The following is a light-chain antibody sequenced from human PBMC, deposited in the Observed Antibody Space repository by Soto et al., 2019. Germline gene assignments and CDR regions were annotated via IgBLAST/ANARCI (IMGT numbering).Light chain of an antibody. V-gene: IGKV1-9*01. CDR2: SAS. J-gene: IGKJ4*01. CDR3: LQLNRYPLT. CDR1: QGISNY. Sequence: DIQLTQSPSFLSASVGDRVTITCRASQGISNYLAWYQQKPGKAPELLVYSASTVQSGVPSRFSGGGSETEFSPTIGTLQPEDFATYYCLQLNRYPLTFGGGTKVDIK.